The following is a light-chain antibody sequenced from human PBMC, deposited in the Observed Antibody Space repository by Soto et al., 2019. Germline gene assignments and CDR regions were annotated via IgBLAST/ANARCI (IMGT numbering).Light chain of an antibody. V-gene: IGKV1D-12*01. CDR2: AAS. Sequence: DIQITQSASSVSASVGDRVSITCRASQGISNWLAWYQQKPGRAPKLLIYAASSLQSGVSSRFSGSGSGTDFTLTISSLQPEDFATYYCQQGNSFPFTFGPGTKVDTK. CDR1: QGISNW. CDR3: QQGNSFPFT. J-gene: IGKJ3*01.